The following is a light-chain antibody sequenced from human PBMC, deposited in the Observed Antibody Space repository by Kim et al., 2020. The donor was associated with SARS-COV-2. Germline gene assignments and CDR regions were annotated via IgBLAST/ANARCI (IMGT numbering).Light chain of an antibody. CDR2: SDS. CDR3: QVWDRSTASYV. CDR1: HIGRKH. V-gene: IGLV3-9*01. Sequence: LGQTARIPCGRNHIGRKHVRCCQQKPGQAPVVVIYSDSNRPSGIPERFSGSNSGNTATLTISRVQAGDEADYYCQVWDRSTASYVFGNGTNVTVL. J-gene: IGLJ1*01.